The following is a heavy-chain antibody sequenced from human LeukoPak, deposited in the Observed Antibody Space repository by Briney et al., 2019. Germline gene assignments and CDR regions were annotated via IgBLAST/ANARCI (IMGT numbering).Heavy chain of an antibody. CDR2: FDPEDGET. D-gene: IGHD2-2*01. CDR1: GYTLTELS. Sequence: GASVKVSCKVSGYTLTELSMHWVRQAPGKGLEWMGGFDPEDGETIYAQKFQGRVTMTEDTSTDTAYMELSSLRSEDTAVYYCATLPHIVVVPAATYRGGYWGQRTLVTVSS. V-gene: IGHV1-24*01. CDR3: ATLPHIVVVPAATYRGGY. J-gene: IGHJ4*02.